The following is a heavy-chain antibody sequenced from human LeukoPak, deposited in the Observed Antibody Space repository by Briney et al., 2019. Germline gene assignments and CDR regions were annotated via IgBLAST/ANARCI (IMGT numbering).Heavy chain of an antibody. CDR3: AKVTDYDFWSGYSAPGPFDY. V-gene: IGHV3-21*04. CDR2: ISSSSSYI. D-gene: IGHD3-3*01. J-gene: IGHJ4*02. CDR1: GFTFSSYS. Sequence: GGSLRLSCAASGFTFSSYSMNWVRQAPGKGLEWVSSISSSSSYIYYADSVKGRFTISRDNAKNSLYLQMNSLRAEDTAIYYCAKVTDYDFWSGYSAPGPFDYWGQGTLVTVSS.